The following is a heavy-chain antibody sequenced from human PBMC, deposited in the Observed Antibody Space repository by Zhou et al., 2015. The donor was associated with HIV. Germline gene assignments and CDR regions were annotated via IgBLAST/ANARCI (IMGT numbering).Heavy chain of an antibody. D-gene: IGHD3-9*01. CDR1: GFTFSSYA. CDR2: IDYYGSSA. CDR3: ARDRLGDDILTGYSYGMDV. Sequence: VQLVESGGGLVQPGRSLRLSCAASGFTFSSYAMSWVRQAPGKGLEWVSSIDYYGSSASYEDSVKGRFTISRDNAKNTLYLQMNSLRAEDTAVYYCARDRLGDDILTGYSYGMDVWGQGP. V-gene: IGHV3-23*03. J-gene: IGHJ6*02.